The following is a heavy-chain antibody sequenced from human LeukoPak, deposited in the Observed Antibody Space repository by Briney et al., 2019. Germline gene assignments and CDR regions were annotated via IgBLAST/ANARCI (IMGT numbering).Heavy chain of an antibody. D-gene: IGHD3-22*01. Sequence: SETLSLTCTVSGGSISSDYWQWIRQPPGKGLEWIGYIYNSGSNNYNPSLKSRVTMSVDTSKNQFSLKLSSVTAADTAVYYCARDGSGYYGLFDPWGQGTLVTVSS. J-gene: IGHJ5*02. V-gene: IGHV4-59*12. CDR2: IYNSGSN. CDR3: ARDGSGYYGLFDP. CDR1: GGSISSDY.